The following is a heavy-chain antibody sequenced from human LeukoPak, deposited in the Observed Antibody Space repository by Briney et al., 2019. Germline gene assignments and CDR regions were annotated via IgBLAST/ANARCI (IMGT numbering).Heavy chain of an antibody. Sequence: GGSLRLSCAASGFTFSSYGMHWVRQAPGKGLEWVAFIRYDGSNKYYADSVKGRFTISRDNSKNTLYLQMNSLRAEDTAVYYCASHPGIAAAGTWDWGQGTLVTVSS. CDR3: ASHPGIAAAGTWD. CDR1: GFTFSSYG. J-gene: IGHJ4*02. D-gene: IGHD6-13*01. CDR2: IRYDGSNK. V-gene: IGHV3-30*02.